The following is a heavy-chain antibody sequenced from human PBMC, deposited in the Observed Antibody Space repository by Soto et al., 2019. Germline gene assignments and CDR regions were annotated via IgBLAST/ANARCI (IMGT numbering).Heavy chain of an antibody. Sequence: GGSLRLSCAASGVSFSSYGMHWVRQAPGKGLEWVAVISYDGSQKYYADSVKGRFTISRDNSKNTLYLQMNSLRGEDKAVYYCAKDLVGGVRYYYGMDVWGQGTTVTVSS. D-gene: IGHD1-26*01. CDR1: GVSFSSYG. CDR2: ISYDGSQK. J-gene: IGHJ6*02. CDR3: AKDLVGGVRYYYGMDV. V-gene: IGHV3-30*18.